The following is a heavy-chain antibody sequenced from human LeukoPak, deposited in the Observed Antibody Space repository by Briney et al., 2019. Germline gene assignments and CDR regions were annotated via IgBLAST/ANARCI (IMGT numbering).Heavy chain of an antibody. CDR2: IAGSGSHT. CDR3: ARASDPWLQLT. CDR1: GFTFSDYY. V-gene: IGHV3-11*05. J-gene: IGHJ5*02. Sequence: GGSLRLSCAASGFTFSDYYMSWIRQAPGKGLQWVSYIAGSGSHTNYADSVKGRFTISRDNAKNSLYLQMNSLRAEDTAVYYCARASDPWLQLTWGQGTLVTVSS. D-gene: IGHD5-24*01.